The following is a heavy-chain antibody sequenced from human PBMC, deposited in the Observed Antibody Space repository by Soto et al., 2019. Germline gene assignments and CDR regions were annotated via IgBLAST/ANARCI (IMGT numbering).Heavy chain of an antibody. CDR2: IRSKANSYAT. Sequence: QPGGSLRLSCAASGFTFSGSAMHWVRQASGKGLEWVGRIRSKANSYATAYAASVKGRFTISRDDSKNTAYLQMNSLKTEDTAVYYCTRVSQFYYYYYGMDVWGQGTTVTVSS. V-gene: IGHV3-73*01. CDR1: GFTFSGSA. CDR3: TRVSQFYYYYYGMDV. J-gene: IGHJ6*02.